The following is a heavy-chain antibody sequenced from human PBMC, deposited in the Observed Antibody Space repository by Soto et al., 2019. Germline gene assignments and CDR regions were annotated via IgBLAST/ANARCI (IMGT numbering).Heavy chain of an antibody. CDR3: ARDGYCSSTSCSEFYYYYYGMDV. Sequence: ASVNVSFKSSGYTFTSYSIHWVRQAPGQRRECMGWINAGNGNTKYSQKFQGRVTITRDTSASTAYMELSSLRSEDTAVYYCARDGYCSSTSCSEFYYYYYGMDVWGQGTTVTVSS. CDR2: INAGNGNT. D-gene: IGHD2-2*01. J-gene: IGHJ6*02. V-gene: IGHV1-3*01. CDR1: GYTFTSYS.